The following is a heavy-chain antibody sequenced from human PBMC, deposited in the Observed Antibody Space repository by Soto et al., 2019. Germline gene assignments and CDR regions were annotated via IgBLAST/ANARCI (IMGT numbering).Heavy chain of an antibody. D-gene: IGHD3-9*01. CDR2: IYWNDDK. CDR1: GFSLSTSGVG. V-gene: IGHV2-5*01. CDR3: AYIAFRYGILTAYYKGYFDS. J-gene: IGHJ4*02. Sequence: SGPTLVNPTQTLTLTCTFSGFSLSTSGVGVGWIRQPPGRTLEWLALIYWNDDKRYSPSLKSRLTITKDTSKNQVVLTMTNMDPVDTATYYCAYIAFRYGILTAYYKGYFDSWGQGTLVTVSS.